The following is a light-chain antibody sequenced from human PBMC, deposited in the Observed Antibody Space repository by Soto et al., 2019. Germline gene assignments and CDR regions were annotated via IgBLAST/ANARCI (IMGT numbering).Light chain of an antibody. J-gene: IGLJ3*02. CDR2: EVS. Sequence: QSALTQPPSASGSPGQSVTISCTGTSSDVGAYKYVSWYQQYPGKAPKLVIYEVSKRPSGVPDRFSGSKSGNTASLTVSGLQAEDEADYYRTSYVGSNIWVFGGGTKLTVL. V-gene: IGLV2-8*01. CDR1: SSDVGAYKY. CDR3: TSYVGSNIWV.